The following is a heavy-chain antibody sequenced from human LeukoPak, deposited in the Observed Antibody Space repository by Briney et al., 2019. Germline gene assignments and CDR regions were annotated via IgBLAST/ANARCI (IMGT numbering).Heavy chain of an antibody. V-gene: IGHV4-34*01. J-gene: IGHJ6*03. Sequence: SETLSLTCAVYGGSFSGYYWSWIRQPPGKGLEWIGEINHSGSTNYNPSLKSRVTISVDTSKNQFSLKLSSVTAADTAVYYCASLRKLMNRYGSGSYGFSPLYYYYYMDVWGKGTTVTISS. CDR2: INHSGST. CDR1: GGSFSGYY. D-gene: IGHD3-10*01. CDR3: ASLRKLMNRYGSGSYGFSPLYYYYYMDV.